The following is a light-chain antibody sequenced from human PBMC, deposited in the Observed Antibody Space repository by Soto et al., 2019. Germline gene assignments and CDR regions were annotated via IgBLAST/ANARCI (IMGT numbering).Light chain of an antibody. J-gene: IGKJ1*01. V-gene: IGKV1-5*03. Sequence: DIQITQSPSTLSGSVGDRVTITCRASQTISSWLAWYQQKPGKAPKLLIYKASTLKSGVPSRFSGSGSGTEFTLTISILQPDHFATYYCQHYNSYSEAFGQGTKVDIK. CDR1: QTISSW. CDR2: KAS. CDR3: QHYNSYSEA.